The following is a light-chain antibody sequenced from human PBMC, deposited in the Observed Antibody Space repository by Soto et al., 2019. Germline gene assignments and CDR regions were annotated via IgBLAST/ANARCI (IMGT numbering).Light chain of an antibody. J-gene: IGKJ1*01. CDR3: QQYNNWPWT. CDR1: QSISSK. Sequence: EKVMTQSPATLSASPGERATLSCRASQSISSKLAWYQQRPGQAPRLLIYGASTRASGIPARFSGSGSGTDFTLTISGLHSEDFAVYYCQQYNNWPWTFGQGTKVEIK. V-gene: IGKV3-15*01. CDR2: GAS.